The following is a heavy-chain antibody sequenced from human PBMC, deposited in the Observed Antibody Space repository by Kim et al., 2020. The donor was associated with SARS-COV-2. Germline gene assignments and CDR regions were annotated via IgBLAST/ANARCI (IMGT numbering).Heavy chain of an antibody. CDR3: ARGPFGGLWFGERTISNWFDP. CDR1: GGSISSSSYY. Sequence: SETLSLTCTISGGSISSSSYYWGWIRQPPGKGLEWIGSIYYSGSTYYNPSLKSRVTISVDTSKNQFSLKLSSVTAADTAVYYCARGPFGGLWFGERTISNWFDPWGQGTLVTVSS. V-gene: IGHV4-39*01. CDR2: IYYSGST. D-gene: IGHD3-10*01. J-gene: IGHJ5*02.